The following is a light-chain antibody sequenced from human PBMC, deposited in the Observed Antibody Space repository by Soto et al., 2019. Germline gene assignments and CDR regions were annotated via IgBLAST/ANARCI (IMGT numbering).Light chain of an antibody. CDR2: WAS. Sequence: DIVMTQSPDSLAVSLGERATINCKSSQSVLYSANNKNYLGWFQQKAGQPPKLLIYWASTRESGVPDRFSGSGSGEDFPLTISSLQAGDVAVYYCQQYYGSPWTFGQGTRVEIK. J-gene: IGKJ1*01. CDR3: QQYYGSPWT. V-gene: IGKV4-1*01. CDR1: QSVLYSANNKNY.